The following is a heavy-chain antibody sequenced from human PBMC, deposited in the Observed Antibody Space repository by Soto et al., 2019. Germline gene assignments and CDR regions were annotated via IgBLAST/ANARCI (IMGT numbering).Heavy chain of an antibody. CDR1: GFTLSDHY. CDR3: ARSKDGSAAY. CDR2: SRDKAQGYST. Sequence: GGSLRLSCASCGFTLSDHYIAWVRQAPGKGLEWVGRSRDKAQGYSTAYAASVKGRFTISRDDSKNSLYLQMNSLKPEDTALYYCARSKDGSAAYWGQGTLVTVSS. D-gene: IGHD2-15*01. J-gene: IGHJ1*01. V-gene: IGHV3-72*01.